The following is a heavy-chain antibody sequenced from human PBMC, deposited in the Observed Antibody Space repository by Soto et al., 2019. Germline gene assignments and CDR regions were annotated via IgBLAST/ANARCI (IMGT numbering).Heavy chain of an antibody. D-gene: IGHD3-3*01. CDR1: GYTFTGYF. J-gene: IGHJ5*02. CDR2: INTNSGAP. V-gene: IGHV1-2*02. Sequence: QVQLMQSGAEMKKPGASVKVSCKASGYTFTGYFMHWVRQAPGQGLEWMGWINTNSGAPKYAHKFQGRVTMTRDTSISTAYMELSGLTSDDTAVYFCARGGGTILAPLPWGQGTLVTVSS. CDR3: ARGGGTILAPLP.